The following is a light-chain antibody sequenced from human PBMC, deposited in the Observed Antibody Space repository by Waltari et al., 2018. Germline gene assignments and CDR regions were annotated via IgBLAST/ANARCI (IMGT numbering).Light chain of an antibody. CDR2: GAS. CDR1: QSVSSN. CDR3: QQYNEWPRT. V-gene: IGKV3-15*01. J-gene: IGKJ1*01. Sequence: EIVMPQSPATLSVSPGERATLSCRASQSVSSNLAWYQQRPGQAPRLLIHGASTRATGIPARFSGSGSGTEFTLTISSLQSEDFAVYHCQQYNEWPRTFGQGTKVEIK.